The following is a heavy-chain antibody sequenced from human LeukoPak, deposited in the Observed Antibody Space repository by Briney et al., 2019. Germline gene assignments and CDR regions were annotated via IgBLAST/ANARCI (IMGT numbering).Heavy chain of an antibody. CDR1: GYTFSDYY. D-gene: IGHD3-9*01. CDR3: AKGLRYHDWLSPFDY. Sequence: ASVKVSCKASGYTFSDYYMHWVRQAPGQGLEWMGWINPKSGSPHYAEKFQGRVTMTRDTSISTAYMEVSRLRFDDTAVYYCAKGLRYHDWLSPFDYWGQGTLVTVSS. J-gene: IGHJ4*02. V-gene: IGHV1-2*02. CDR2: INPKSGSP.